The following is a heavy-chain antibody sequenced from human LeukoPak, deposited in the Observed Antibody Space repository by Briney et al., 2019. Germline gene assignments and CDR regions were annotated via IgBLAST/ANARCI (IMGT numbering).Heavy chain of an antibody. D-gene: IGHD4-17*01. Sequence: GGSLRLSCAASGFSFSSYWMKWIRQAPGKGLEWVASINQDASEEHLVDSVKGRFTISRDNAKNSLFLQMNSLRVEDTAVYYCTTYSAFDVWGQGTMVTVSS. V-gene: IGHV3-7*05. CDR2: INQDASEE. CDR1: GFSFSSYW. J-gene: IGHJ3*01. CDR3: TTYSAFDV.